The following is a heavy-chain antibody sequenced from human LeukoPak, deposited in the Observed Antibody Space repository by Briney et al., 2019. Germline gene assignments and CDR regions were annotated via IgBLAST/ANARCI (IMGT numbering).Heavy chain of an antibody. Sequence: PGRSLRLSCAASGFTFSSYGMHWVRQAPGKGLEWVAVIWYDGSNKYSADSVKGRFTVSRDNSKNTLYLQMNSLRAEDTAVYFCAKTVGGATYDAFDIWGQGTMVTVSS. CDR3: AKTVGGATYDAFDI. J-gene: IGHJ3*02. V-gene: IGHV3-33*06. CDR2: IWYDGSNK. D-gene: IGHD1-26*01. CDR1: GFTFSSYG.